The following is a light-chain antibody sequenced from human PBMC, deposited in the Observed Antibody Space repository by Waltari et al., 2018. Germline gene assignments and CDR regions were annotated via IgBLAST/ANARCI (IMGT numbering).Light chain of an antibody. V-gene: IGKV3-11*01. Sequence: EIVLTQSPATLSLSQGDRATLSCRASQSVSSYLAWYQQKPGQAPRLLIYDASNRATGIPARFSGSGSGTDFTLTISSLEPEDFAVYYCQQRSNWPRYTFGQGTKLEIK. CDR1: QSVSSY. J-gene: IGKJ2*01. CDR2: DAS. CDR3: QQRSNWPRYT.